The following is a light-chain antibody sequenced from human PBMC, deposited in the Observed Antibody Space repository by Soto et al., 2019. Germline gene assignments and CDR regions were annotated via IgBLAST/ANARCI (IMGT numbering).Light chain of an antibody. Sequence: QAVVTQPPSASGTPGQRVTNSCSGSSSNIGSNYVYWYQQLPGTAPKLLIYRNNQRPSGVPDRFSGSKSGTSASLAISGLRSEDEADYYCAAWDDSLSGYVVFGGGTKVTVL. CDR1: SSNIGSNY. CDR3: AAWDDSLSGYVV. J-gene: IGLJ2*01. V-gene: IGLV1-47*01. CDR2: RNN.